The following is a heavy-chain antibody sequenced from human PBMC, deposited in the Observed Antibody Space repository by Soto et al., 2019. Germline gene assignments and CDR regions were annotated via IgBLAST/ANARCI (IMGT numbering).Heavy chain of an antibody. V-gene: IGHV3-23*01. CDR2: ISNNGDTA. CDR1: GFTFSSYA. Sequence: EVQLLESGGGLVQPGGSLTLSCATSGFTFSSYAMVWVRQAAEKGLEWVASISNNGDTAYYADSVKGRLNISRGKSANTLYPQRGGLRADVAALFFCAWSGVFMGAIVTLLDSWGQGTQVTVSS. D-gene: IGHD3-16*01. CDR3: AWSGVFMGAIVTLLDS. J-gene: IGHJ4*02.